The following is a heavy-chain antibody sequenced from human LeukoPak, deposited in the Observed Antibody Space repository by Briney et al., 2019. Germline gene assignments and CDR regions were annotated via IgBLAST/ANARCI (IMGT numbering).Heavy chain of an antibody. CDR1: GFTFSSNS. CDR3: ASIYCSGGSCSRKDFDY. V-gene: IGHV3-48*01. CDR2: NRSSSSTI. Sequence: PGRPLRLFWATPGFTFSSNSMNWVRQDPGKGLVWVSYNRSSSSTIYYADSVKGRFTISRNNAKNSLYLQMNSLRAEDTAMYYCASIYCSGGSCSRKDFDYWGKGTLVTVSS. D-gene: IGHD2-15*01. J-gene: IGHJ4*02.